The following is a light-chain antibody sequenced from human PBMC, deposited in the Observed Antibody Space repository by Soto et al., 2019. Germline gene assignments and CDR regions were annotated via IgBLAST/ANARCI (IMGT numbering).Light chain of an antibody. Sequence: DIVMTQSLLSMPVTPGAPAAISCRSSRSRLHSNGYTYLDWYLQKPGQSPQLLIDLGSSRASGVPDRFSGSGTGTDFTLKISRVEAEDVGVYYCMEALQSPLTFGGGTKVDIK. CDR2: LGS. CDR1: RSRLHSNGYTY. J-gene: IGKJ4*01. V-gene: IGKV2-28*01. CDR3: MEALQSPLT.